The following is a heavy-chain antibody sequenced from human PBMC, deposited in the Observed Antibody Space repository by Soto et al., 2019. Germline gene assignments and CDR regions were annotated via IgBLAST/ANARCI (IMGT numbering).Heavy chain of an antibody. Sequence: QGQLVQSGVEVKKPGASVKVSCKASGYSFISYGIGWVRQAPGQGLEWMGWITVNSGNTNYPQKFQGRVTMTTDTSTSTAYMELRSLTSDDTAIYYCGRGLGGGCYYFDYWGPGTLVTVSS. CDR1: GYSFISYG. J-gene: IGHJ4*02. CDR2: ITVNSGNT. V-gene: IGHV1-18*04. D-gene: IGHD3-16*01. CDR3: GRGLGGGCYYFDY.